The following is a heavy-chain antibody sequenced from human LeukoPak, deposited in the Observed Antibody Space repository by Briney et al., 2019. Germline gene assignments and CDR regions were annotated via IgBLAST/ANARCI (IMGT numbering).Heavy chain of an antibody. CDR2: IRYDGSNK. CDR1: GFTFSSYG. Sequence: PGGSLRLSCAASGFTFSSYGMHWVRQAPGKGLEWVAFIRYDGSNKYYADSVKGRFTISRDNSKNSLYLQMNSLRAEDTAVYYCVTEDFADWGQGALVTVSA. J-gene: IGHJ4*02. CDR3: VTEDFAD. V-gene: IGHV3-30*02.